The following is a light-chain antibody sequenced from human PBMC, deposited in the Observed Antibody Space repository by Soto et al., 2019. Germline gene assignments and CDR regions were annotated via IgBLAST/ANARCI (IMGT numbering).Light chain of an antibody. Sequence: QSVLTQPPSVSAAPGQKVTISCSGSSSNIGRNYVSWYQQLPGTAPKLLIYDNNERPSGIPDRFSGSKSGTSATLGITGLQTGDEADYYCSLYISGSTYVFGTGTKVTVL. J-gene: IGLJ1*01. CDR1: SSNIGRNY. CDR2: DNN. V-gene: IGLV1-51*01. CDR3: SLYISGSTYV.